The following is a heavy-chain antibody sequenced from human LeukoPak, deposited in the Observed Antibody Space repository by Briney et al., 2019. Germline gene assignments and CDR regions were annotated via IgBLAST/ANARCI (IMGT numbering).Heavy chain of an antibody. D-gene: IGHD3-22*01. J-gene: IGHJ2*01. CDR2: IYSGGST. CDR1: GFTVSSNY. V-gene: IGHV3-53*01. Sequence: GGSLRLSCAASGFTVSSNYMSWVRQAPGKGLEWVSVIYSGGSTYYADSVKGRFTISRDNSKNTLYLQMNSLRAEDTAVYYCAKVAVVMWYFDLWGRGTLVTVSS. CDR3: AKVAVVMWYFDL.